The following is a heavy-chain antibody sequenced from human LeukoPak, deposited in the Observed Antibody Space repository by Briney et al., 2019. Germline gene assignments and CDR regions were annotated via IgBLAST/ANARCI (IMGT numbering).Heavy chain of an antibody. Sequence: SQTLSLTCAVSGGSISSGGYSWSWLRQPPGTGLEWIGYIYHSGSTYYNPSLKSRVTISVDRSKNQFSLKLSSVTAADTAVYYCARYSGYVGFDYWGQGTLVTVSS. CDR3: ARYSGYVGFDY. CDR2: IYHSGST. D-gene: IGHD5-12*01. CDR1: GGSISSGGYS. V-gene: IGHV4-30-2*01. J-gene: IGHJ4*02.